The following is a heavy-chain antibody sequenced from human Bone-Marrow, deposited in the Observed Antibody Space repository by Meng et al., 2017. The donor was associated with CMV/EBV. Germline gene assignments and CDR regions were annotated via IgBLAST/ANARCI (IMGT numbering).Heavy chain of an antibody. D-gene: IGHD3-22*01. CDR2: INPNSGGT. J-gene: IGHJ4*02. Sequence: ASVKVSCKASGGTFSSYAISWVRQAPGQGLEWMGGINPNSGGTNYAQKFQGRVTMTRDTSISTAYMELSRLRSDDTAVYYCARALAKTYYYDSSGYDYLDYWGQGTRVTVSS. V-gene: IGHV1-2*02. CDR3: ARALAKTYYYDSSGYDYLDY. CDR1: GGTFSSYA.